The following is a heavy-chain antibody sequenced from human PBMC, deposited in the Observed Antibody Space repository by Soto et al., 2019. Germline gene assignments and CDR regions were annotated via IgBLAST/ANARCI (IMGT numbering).Heavy chain of an antibody. CDR1: GGSINSDTYY. V-gene: IGHV4-39*01. D-gene: IGHD2-21*02. J-gene: IGHJ5*02. Sequence: SETLSLTCTVSGGSINSDTYYWGWIRQPPGKGLEYIGNIYYSGSTYYNPSLMSRVTMSIDTSKNHFSLKLSSVTAADTAVYFCARHNEYRGNSGWFDPWGQAPLVTVSS. CDR2: IYYSGST. CDR3: ARHNEYRGNSGWFDP.